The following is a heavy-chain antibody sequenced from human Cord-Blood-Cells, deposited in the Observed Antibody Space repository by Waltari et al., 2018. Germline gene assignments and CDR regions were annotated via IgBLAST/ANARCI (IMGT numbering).Heavy chain of an antibody. CDR2: INPNSGGT. V-gene: IGHV1-2*02. Sequence: QVQLVQSGAAVKKPGASVKVSCKASGYTFTGYYMHWFRQAPGQGLEWMGGINPNSGGTNYAQKVQGRVTMTRDTSISTAYMELSRLRSDDTSVYYCARIGRFLEWLFFDYWGQGTLVTVSS. D-gene: IGHD3-3*01. J-gene: IGHJ4*02. CDR3: ARIGRFLEWLFFDY. CDR1: GYTFTGYY.